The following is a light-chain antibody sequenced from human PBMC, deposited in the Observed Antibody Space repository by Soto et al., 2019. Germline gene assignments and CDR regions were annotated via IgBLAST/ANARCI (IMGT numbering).Light chain of an antibody. CDR3: QQYGSTPLT. J-gene: IGKJ4*01. V-gene: IGKV3-20*01. CDR1: QSVGSNK. Sequence: EIVLTQSPGTLSLSPGERANLSCRASQSVGSNKLAWYQQKRGQAPRFLMYDASTRATGIPDRFSGSGSGTDFTLTISRLEPEDFAVYYCQQYGSTPLTFGGGTKVEIK. CDR2: DAS.